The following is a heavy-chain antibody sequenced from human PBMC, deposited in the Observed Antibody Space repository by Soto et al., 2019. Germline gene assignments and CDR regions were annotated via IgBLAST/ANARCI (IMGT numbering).Heavy chain of an antibody. V-gene: IGHV4-39*01. CDR1: GGSVYSNGHY. CDR2: IDNNGVT. CDR3: GKILVATTGNNGDDS. Sequence: PSETLSLTCIVSGGSVYSNGHYWGWIRQPPGKGLEWIGSIDNNGVTNYNSSLKSRVTISRDTSKNQFSLRLTSVTAADTAVYYCGKILVATTGNNGDDSCGRGKRVTVSS. J-gene: IGHJ4*02. D-gene: IGHD1-26*01.